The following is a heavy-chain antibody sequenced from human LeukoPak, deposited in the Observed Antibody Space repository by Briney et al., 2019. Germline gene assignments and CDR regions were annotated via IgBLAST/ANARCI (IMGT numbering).Heavy chain of an antibody. D-gene: IGHD5-24*01. CDR2: ISGSGSGGST. CDR3: GKPGYNRFDY. J-gene: IGHJ4*02. V-gene: IGHV3-23*01. Sequence: GGSLRLSCAASGFTFSSSAMSWVRQAPGKGLEWVSNISGSGSGGSTYYADSVKGRFTISRDNSKNTLYLQMNSLRAEDTAVYYCGKPGYNRFDYWGKGPLVTVSS. CDR1: GFTFSSSA.